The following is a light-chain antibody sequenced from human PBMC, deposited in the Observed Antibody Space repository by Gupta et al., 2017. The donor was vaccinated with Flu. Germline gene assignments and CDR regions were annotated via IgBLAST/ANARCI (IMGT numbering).Light chain of an antibody. CDR3: QRRSNWPPA. CDR1: KSGSSY. J-gene: IGKJ4*01. Sequence: PATLSLPAGETATLSWRGRKSGSSYLAWHQQSPGQAPSLLNYDASSGATGIPARFSGSASGTDITLTSSILDPEDLVVYYWQRRSNWPPAFGGGTKVEIK. V-gene: IGKV3-11*01. CDR2: DAS.